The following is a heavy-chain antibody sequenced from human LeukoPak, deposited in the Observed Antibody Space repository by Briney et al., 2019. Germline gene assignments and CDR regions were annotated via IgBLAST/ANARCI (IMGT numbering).Heavy chain of an antibody. CDR2: IKLDGSET. CDR1: RFTRQNFW. CDR3: ARQRGSGCLDY. V-gene: IGHV3-7*02. Sequence: PGGSLRLSCEASRFTRQNFWMSWVRPAPGEGPGWVANIKLDGSETYYVDSVKGRFTISRDNAKNSLSLQMNSLRAEDTAVYYCARQRGSGCLDYWGQGTLVTVSS. J-gene: IGHJ4*02. D-gene: IGHD6-19*01.